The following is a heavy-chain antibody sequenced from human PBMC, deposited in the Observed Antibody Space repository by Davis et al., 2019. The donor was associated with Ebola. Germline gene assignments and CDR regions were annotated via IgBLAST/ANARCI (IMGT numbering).Heavy chain of an antibody. CDR1: GFPFSNYW. Sequence: PGGSLRLSCAASGFPFSNYWMSWVRQAPGRGLEWVAKIKYDGTDKYYPDSLRGRFTISRDNAKNSLYLHINSLRVEDTALYYCAKDSGWQMSPWGQGTLVTVSS. D-gene: IGHD6-19*01. CDR3: AKDSGWQMSP. CDR2: IKYDGTDK. J-gene: IGHJ5*02. V-gene: IGHV3-7*01.